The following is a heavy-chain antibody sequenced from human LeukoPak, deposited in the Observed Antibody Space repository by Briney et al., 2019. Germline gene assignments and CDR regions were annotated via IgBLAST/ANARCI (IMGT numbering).Heavy chain of an antibody. CDR1: GFTVSSNY. Sequence: AESPTLSCAASGFTVSSNYMSCVSQAPGKGLEWVSVIYSGGSTYYADSVKGRFTISRENSKTTPYLQMNSLRAEETAVYYCATSAAGPSSWFDPWGQGTLVSVPS. V-gene: IGHV3-66*01. CDR2: IYSGGST. J-gene: IGHJ5*02. D-gene: IGHD6-13*01. CDR3: ATSAAGPSSWFDP.